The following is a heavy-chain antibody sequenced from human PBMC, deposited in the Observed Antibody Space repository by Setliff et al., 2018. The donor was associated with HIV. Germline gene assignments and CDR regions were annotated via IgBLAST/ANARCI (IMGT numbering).Heavy chain of an antibody. Sequence: YYMSWIRQAPGKGLEWVSYVSSSSSSYTNYADSVKGRFTISRDNAKNSLYLQMNSLRAEDTAVYYCARDNGDYYYYYMDVWGKGTTVTVSS. D-gene: IGHD2-8*01. V-gene: IGHV3-11*06. CDR3: ARDNGDYYYYYMDV. CDR1: YY. J-gene: IGHJ6*03. CDR2: VSSSSSSYT.